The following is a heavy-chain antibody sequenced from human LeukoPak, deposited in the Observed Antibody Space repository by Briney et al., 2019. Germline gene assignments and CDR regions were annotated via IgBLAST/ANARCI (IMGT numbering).Heavy chain of an antibody. CDR2: ISGSGGST. V-gene: IGHV3-23*01. D-gene: IGHD3-3*01. Sequence: GRSLRLSCAASGFTFSSYAMSWVRQAPGKGLEWVSAISGSGGSTYYADSVKGRFTISRDNSKNTLYLQMNSLRAEDTAVYYCAKSKYYDFWSGLDYWGQGTLVTVSS. J-gene: IGHJ4*02. CDR1: GFTFSSYA. CDR3: AKSKYYDFWSGLDY.